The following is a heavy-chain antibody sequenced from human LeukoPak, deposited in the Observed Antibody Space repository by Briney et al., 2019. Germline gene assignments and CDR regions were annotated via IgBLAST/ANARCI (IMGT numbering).Heavy chain of an antibody. CDR1: GGSISSYY. CDR3: AREVGYCSGGSCYSYFDY. V-gene: IGHV4-59*01. Sequence: SETLSLTCTVSGGSISSYYWSWIRQPPGKGLEWIGYIYYSGCTNYNASLTNRVTISVDTSKNQFSLKLSSVTAADTAVYYCAREVGYCSGGSCYSYFDYWGQGTLVTVSS. J-gene: IGHJ4*02. CDR2: IYYSGCT. D-gene: IGHD2-15*01.